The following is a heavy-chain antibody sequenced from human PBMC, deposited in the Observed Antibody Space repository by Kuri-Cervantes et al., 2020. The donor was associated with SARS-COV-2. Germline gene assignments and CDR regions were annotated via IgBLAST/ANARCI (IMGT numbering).Heavy chain of an antibody. Sequence: PGGSLRLSCAASGFTFSSYGMHWVRQAPGKGLEWVAVISYDGSKKYYADSVKGRFTISRDNSKNTLYLQMNSLRAEDTAVYYCAKDHSHDAFDIWGQGTTVTVSS. V-gene: IGHV3-30*18. CDR1: GFTFSSYG. CDR3: AKDHSHDAFDI. D-gene: IGHD6-13*01. J-gene: IGHJ3*02. CDR2: ISYDGSKK.